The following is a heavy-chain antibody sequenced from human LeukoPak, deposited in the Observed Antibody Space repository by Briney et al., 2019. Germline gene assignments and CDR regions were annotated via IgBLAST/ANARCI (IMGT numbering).Heavy chain of an antibody. D-gene: IGHD3-10*01. CDR2: IYSGGST. CDR1: GFTFSSYA. V-gene: IGHV3-66*01. CDR3: ARDPGYYGPSGGDV. Sequence: PGGSLRLSCAASGFTFSSYAMSWVRQVPGRGLEWVSVIYSGGSTYYADSVKGRFTISRDNSKNTLYLQMNSLRAEDTAVYYCARDPGYYGPSGGDVWGQGTTVTVSS. J-gene: IGHJ6*02.